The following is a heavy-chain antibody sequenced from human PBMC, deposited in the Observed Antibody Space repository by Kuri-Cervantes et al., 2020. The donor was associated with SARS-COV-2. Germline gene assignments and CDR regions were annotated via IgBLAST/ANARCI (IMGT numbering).Heavy chain of an antibody. V-gene: IGHV3-30*04. Sequence: GGSLRLSCAASGFTFSSHAMHWVRQAPGKGLEWVAVISYDGSNKYYADSVKGRFTISRDNSKNTLYLQMNSLRAEDTAVYYCARGKQQLVPHYFDYWGQGTLVTVSS. D-gene: IGHD6-13*01. CDR1: GFTFSSHA. J-gene: IGHJ4*02. CDR2: ISYDGSNK. CDR3: ARGKQQLVPHYFDY.